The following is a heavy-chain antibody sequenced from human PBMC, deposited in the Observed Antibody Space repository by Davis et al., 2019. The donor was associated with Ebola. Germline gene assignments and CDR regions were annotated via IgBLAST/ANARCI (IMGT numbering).Heavy chain of an antibody. CDR1: GYSFTSYW. CDR3: ARQASYGGNWGYYYYYGMDV. D-gene: IGHD4-23*01. Sequence: GESLKISCKGSGYSFTSYWIGWVRQMPGKGLEWMGIIYPGDSATRYSPSFQGQVTISADKSISTAYLQWSSLKASDTAMYYCARQASYGGNWGYYYYYGMDVWGQGTTVTVSS. J-gene: IGHJ6*02. V-gene: IGHV5-51*01. CDR2: IYPGDSAT.